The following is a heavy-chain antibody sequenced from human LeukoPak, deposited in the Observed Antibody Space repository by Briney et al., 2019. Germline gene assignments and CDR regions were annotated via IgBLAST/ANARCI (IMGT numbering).Heavy chain of an antibody. CDR1: GYSFTSYW. V-gene: IGHV5-51*01. J-gene: IGHJ4*02. Sequence: GESLKISCKGSGYSFTSYWIGWVRQMPGKGLEWMGIIYPGDSDTRYSPSFQGQVTISADKSISTAYLQWSSLKASDTAMYYCARGLSGYYDSSGYYVANYWGQGTLVTVSS. CDR3: ARGLSGYYDSSGYYVANY. D-gene: IGHD3-22*01. CDR2: IYPGDSDT.